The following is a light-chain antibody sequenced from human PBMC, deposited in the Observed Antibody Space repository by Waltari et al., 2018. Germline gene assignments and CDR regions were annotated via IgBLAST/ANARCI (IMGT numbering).Light chain of an antibody. CDR1: QSFSSW. V-gene: IGKV1-5*03. CDR2: KAS. J-gene: IGKJ1*01. CDR3: QQYYTYVET. Sequence: DIQMTQSPSTLSASVGDRVTNTCRASQSFSSWLAWYQQKPGKAPKLLIYKASTLQSGVPSMFRGSGSGTEFTLTISSLQPDDFATYYCQQYYTYVETFGQATKVQIK.